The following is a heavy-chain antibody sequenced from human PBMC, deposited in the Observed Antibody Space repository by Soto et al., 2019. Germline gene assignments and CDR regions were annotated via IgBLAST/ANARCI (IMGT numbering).Heavy chain of an antibody. V-gene: IGHV1-69*06. CDR3: ARDLIQLRLGKYSFNGMDV. CDR1: GGTFSDFA. Sequence: QVQLVQSGAEMRKPGSSLRVSCKASGGTFSDFAFSWVRQAPGQGLEWMGGIVPRFGSPNYSQKFGGRVTISADTSTSTVYMEVSSLRFDDTAVYGCARDLIQLRLGKYSFNGMDVWGQGTTITVSS. CDR2: IVPRFGSP. J-gene: IGHJ6*02. D-gene: IGHD3-16*01.